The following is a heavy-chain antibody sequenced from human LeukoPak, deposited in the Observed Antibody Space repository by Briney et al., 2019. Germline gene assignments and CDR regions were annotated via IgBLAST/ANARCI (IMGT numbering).Heavy chain of an antibody. Sequence: GRSLRLSCAASGFTFDDYAMHWVRQAPGKGLEWVSGISWNSGSIGYADSVKGRFTISRDNAKNSLYLRMNSLRAEDTALYYCAKEARSSGFDYWGQGTLVTVSS. V-gene: IGHV3-9*01. CDR1: GFTFDDYA. D-gene: IGHD6-19*01. J-gene: IGHJ4*02. CDR2: ISWNSGSI. CDR3: AKEARSSGFDY.